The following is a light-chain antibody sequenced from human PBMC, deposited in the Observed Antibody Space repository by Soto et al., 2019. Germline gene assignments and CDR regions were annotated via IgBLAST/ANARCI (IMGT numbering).Light chain of an antibody. V-gene: IGKV3-15*01. Sequence: EIVMTQSPATLSVSPGERATLSCRASQSVSSNLAWYQQKPGQAPRLLIYGASTRAPGIPARFSGSLSGTALPLTVSSMQSEDVAVYYCQQYSNWPWTFGQGNKVEIK. CDR3: QQYSNWPWT. CDR1: QSVSSN. CDR2: GAS. J-gene: IGKJ1*01.